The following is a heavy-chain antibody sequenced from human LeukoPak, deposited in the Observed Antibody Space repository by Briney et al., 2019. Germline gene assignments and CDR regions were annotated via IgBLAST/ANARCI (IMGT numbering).Heavy chain of an antibody. CDR1: GFTFSSYW. V-gene: IGHV3-74*01. CDR3: AKHGYCSGISCFFDF. Sequence: GGSLRLSCAASGFTFSSYWMHWVRQAPGKGLVWVSRINSDGSNTRYADSVKGRFTISRDSSKNTLYLQMNSLRAEDTALYYCAKHGYCSGISCFFDFWGQGTQVTVSS. J-gene: IGHJ4*02. D-gene: IGHD2-2*03. CDR2: INSDGSNT.